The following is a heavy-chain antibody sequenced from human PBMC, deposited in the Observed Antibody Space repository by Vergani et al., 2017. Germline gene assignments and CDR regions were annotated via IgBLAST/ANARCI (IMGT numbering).Heavy chain of an antibody. CDR2: MNPNSGNT. D-gene: IGHD2-2*01. V-gene: IGHV1-8*01. CDR1: GYTFTSYD. Sequence: QVQLVQSGAEVKKPGASVKVSCKASGYTFTSYDIHWVRQATGQGLEWMGWMNPNSGNTGYAQKFKGRVNMTRKTSISKAYMELRSLRSEDTAVYYCARGTRCSSTSCYYAGVYWGQGTLVTVSS. J-gene: IGHJ4*02. CDR3: ARGTRCSSTSCYYAGVY.